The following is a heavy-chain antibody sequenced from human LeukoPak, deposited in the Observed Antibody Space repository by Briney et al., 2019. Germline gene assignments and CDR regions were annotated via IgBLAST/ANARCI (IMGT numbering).Heavy chain of an antibody. J-gene: IGHJ4*02. CDR1: GGTSSSYA. CDR2: IIPILGIA. V-gene: IGHV1-69*04. CDR3: ARGPLLAAAASNFDY. Sequence: SVKVSCKASGGTSSSYAISWVRQAPGQGLEWMGRIIPILGIANYAQKFQGRVTITADKSTSTAYMELSSLRSEDTAVYYCARGPLLAAAASNFDYWGQGTLVTVSS. D-gene: IGHD6-13*01.